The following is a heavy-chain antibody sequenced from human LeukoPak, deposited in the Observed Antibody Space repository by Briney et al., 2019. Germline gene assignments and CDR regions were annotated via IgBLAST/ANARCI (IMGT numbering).Heavy chain of an antibody. V-gene: IGHV1-69*13. CDR3: ARGPQKEAAGRYYYYYYGMDV. J-gene: IGHJ6*02. Sequence: GASVKVSCKASGGTFSSYAISWVRQAPGQGLEWMGGIVPIFGTANYAQKFQGRVTITADESTSTAYMELSSLRSEDTAVYYCARGPQKEAAGRYYYYYYGMDVWGQGTTVTVSS. D-gene: IGHD6-25*01. CDR1: GGTFSSYA. CDR2: IVPIFGTA.